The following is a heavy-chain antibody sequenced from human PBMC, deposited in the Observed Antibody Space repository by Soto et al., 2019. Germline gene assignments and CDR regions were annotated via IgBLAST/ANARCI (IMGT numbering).Heavy chain of an antibody. V-gene: IGHV3-33*01. J-gene: IGHJ4*02. CDR3: ARDADSRGWYVDY. D-gene: IGHD6-19*01. CDR2: IWYDGSNK. Sequence: QVQLVESGGGVVQPGRSLRLSCAASGFTFSSYGMHWVRQAPGKGLEWVAVIWYDGSNKYYADSVKGRFTISRDNSKNTLYLQMNSLRAEDTAVYYCARDADSRGWYVDYWGQGTLVNVSS. CDR1: GFTFSSYG.